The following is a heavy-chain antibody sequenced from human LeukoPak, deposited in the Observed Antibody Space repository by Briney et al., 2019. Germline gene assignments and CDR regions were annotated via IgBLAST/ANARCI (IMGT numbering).Heavy chain of an antibody. Sequence: GASVKVSCKASGYTFTSYGISWVRQAPGQGLEWMGWISAYNGNTNYAQKLQGRVTMTTDTSTSTAYMELRSLRSDDTAMYFCARSGHCSGADCYAEGIDYWGQGTLVTVSS. V-gene: IGHV1-18*01. CDR2: ISAYNGNT. J-gene: IGHJ4*02. D-gene: IGHD2-2*01. CDR1: GYTFTSYG. CDR3: ARSGHCSGADCYAEGIDY.